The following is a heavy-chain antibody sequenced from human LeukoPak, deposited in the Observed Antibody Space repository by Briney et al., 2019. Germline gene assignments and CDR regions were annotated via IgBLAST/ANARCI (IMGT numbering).Heavy chain of an antibody. J-gene: IGHJ3*02. CDR2: ISWNSGSI. Sequence: GGSLRLSCAASGFTFDDYAMHWVRQAPGKGLEWVSGISWNSGSIGYADSVKGRFTISRDNAKNSLYLQMNSLRAEDMALYHCAKAGNWNDADGAFDIWGQGTMVTVSS. CDR3: AKAGNWNDADGAFDI. D-gene: IGHD1-1*01. V-gene: IGHV3-9*03. CDR1: GFTFDDYA.